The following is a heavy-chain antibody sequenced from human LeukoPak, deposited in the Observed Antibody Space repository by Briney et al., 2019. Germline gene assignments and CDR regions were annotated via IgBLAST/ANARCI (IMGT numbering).Heavy chain of an antibody. CDR1: GFTFSNYC. CDR2: IKPDGSEK. V-gene: IGHV3-7*01. Sequence: GGSLRLSCAVSGFTFSNYCMSWVRQAPGKGLEWVANIKPDGSEKYYVDSVKGRFTISRDNAKNSLYLQINSLRDEDTAVYYCARESSGYYSTGYWGQGTLVTVSS. CDR3: ARESSGYYSTGY. D-gene: IGHD3-22*01. J-gene: IGHJ4*02.